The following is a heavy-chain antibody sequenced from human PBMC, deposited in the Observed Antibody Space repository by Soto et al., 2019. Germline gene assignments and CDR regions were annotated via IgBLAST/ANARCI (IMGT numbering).Heavy chain of an antibody. CDR2: MNPINGAT. V-gene: IGHV1-8*02. CDR3: GRGPSPRAPAGGTPYYYAMDV. Sequence: ASVKVSCKASGYDFTAYDINWLRQASVQGLEWMGWMNPINGATGSARRFQGRVSMTRNTASGTAYLELTSLRSDDTAVYYCGRGPSPRAPAGGTPYYYAMDVWGQGTTVTVSS. J-gene: IGHJ6*02. CDR1: GYDFTAYD. D-gene: IGHD6-13*01.